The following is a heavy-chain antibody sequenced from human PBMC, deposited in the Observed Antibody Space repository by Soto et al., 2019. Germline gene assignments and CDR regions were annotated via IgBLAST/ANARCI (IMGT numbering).Heavy chain of an antibody. D-gene: IGHD1-7*01. CDR3: ALTRTDGNNWFDP. V-gene: IGHV1-24*01. J-gene: IGHJ5*02. Sequence: GASVEVSCKVSGYTITELSMHWVRQAPGKGLEWMGGFDPEDGETIYAQKFQGRVTMTEDTSTDTAYMELSSLRSEDTAVYYCALTRTDGNNWFDPWGQGTLVTVSS. CDR1: GYTITELS. CDR2: FDPEDGET.